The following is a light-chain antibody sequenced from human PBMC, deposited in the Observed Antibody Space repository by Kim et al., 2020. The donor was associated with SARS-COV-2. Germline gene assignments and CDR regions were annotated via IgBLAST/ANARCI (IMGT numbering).Light chain of an antibody. CDR2: QDT. CDR3: QAWDSNTADVV. CDR1: KLVNKY. Sequence: PGQTADSTCAGDKLVNKYVSWYQQEPGQSPVLVIYQDTERPSGIPERFSGSNSGNTATLIISGTQTMDEADYFCQAWDSNTADVVFGGGTKLTVL. V-gene: IGLV3-1*01. J-gene: IGLJ2*01.